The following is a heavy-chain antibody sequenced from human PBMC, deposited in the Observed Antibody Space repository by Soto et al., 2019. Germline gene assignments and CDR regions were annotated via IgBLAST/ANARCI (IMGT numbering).Heavy chain of an antibody. CDR2: MSHDGSST. CDR3: TTDSFFIQLERRGEEFDY. J-gene: IGHJ4*02. CDR1: GFLFNTYA. V-gene: IGHV3-30-3*01. Sequence: PGGSLRLSCTTSGFLFNTYAMHWVRQAPGKGLEWVAVMSHDGSSTYYADSVKGRFTISRDNSKNTLYLQMNSLKTEDTAVYYCTTDSFFIQLERRGEEFDYWGQGTLVTVSS. D-gene: IGHD1-1*01.